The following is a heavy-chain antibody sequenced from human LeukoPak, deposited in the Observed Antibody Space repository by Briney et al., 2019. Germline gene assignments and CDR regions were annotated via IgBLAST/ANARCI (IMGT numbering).Heavy chain of an antibody. CDR3: ARDREQWLVRRGFDY. D-gene: IGHD6-19*01. CDR2: IKEDGSAK. J-gene: IGHJ4*02. Sequence: PGGSLRLSCAASGLTFSNYWMSWVRQAPGKGLEWVANIKEDGSAKYYVDSVKGRFTISRDNAKNSLYLQMNSLRAEDTAVYYCARDREQWLVRRGFDYWGQGTLVTVSS. CDR1: GLTFSNYW. V-gene: IGHV3-7*01.